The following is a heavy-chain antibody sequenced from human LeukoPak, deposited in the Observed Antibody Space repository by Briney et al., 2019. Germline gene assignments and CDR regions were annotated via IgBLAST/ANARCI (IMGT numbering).Heavy chain of an antibody. J-gene: IGHJ4*02. CDR3: ARDQYGSGSYYKPFDY. D-gene: IGHD3-10*01. Sequence: SVKVSCKASGGTFSSYAISWVRRAPGQGLEWMGAIIPIFGTANYAQKFQGRVTITADESTSTAYMELSSLRSEDTAVYYCARDQYGSGSYYKPFDYWGQGTLVTVSS. CDR2: IIPIFGTA. V-gene: IGHV1-69*13. CDR1: GGTFSSYA.